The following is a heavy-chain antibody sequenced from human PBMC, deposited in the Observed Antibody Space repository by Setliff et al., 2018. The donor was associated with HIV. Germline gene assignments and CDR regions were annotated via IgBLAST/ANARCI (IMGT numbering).Heavy chain of an antibody. J-gene: IGHJ4*02. CDR2: ISATGTI. Sequence: GGSLRLSCAASGFTFSSYSMNWVRQTPGKGLEWISYISATGTIKYADSVKGRFTISRDNAKNTLYLQMNSLRAEDTGVYYCARLWSYDYVWGSYRPVDYWGRETLVTVSS. D-gene: IGHD3-16*02. V-gene: IGHV3-48*01. CDR3: ARLWSYDYVWGSYRPVDY. CDR1: GFTFSSYS.